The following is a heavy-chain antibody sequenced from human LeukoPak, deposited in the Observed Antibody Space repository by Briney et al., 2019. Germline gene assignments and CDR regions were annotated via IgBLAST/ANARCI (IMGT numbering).Heavy chain of an antibody. V-gene: IGHV3-33*01. J-gene: IGHJ4*02. CDR1: GFTFSSYG. CDR2: IWYDGSNK. Sequence: PGRSLRLSCAASGFTFSSYGMHWVRQAPGKGLEWVAVIWYDGSNKYYADSVKGRFTISRDNSKNTLYLQMNSLRAEDTAVYYCATSPHPDTAMVYFDYWGQGTLVTVSS. CDR3: ATSPHPDTAMVYFDY. D-gene: IGHD5-18*01.